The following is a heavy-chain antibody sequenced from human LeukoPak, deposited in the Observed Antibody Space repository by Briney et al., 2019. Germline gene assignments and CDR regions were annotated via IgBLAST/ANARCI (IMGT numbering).Heavy chain of an antibody. CDR3: ARDSYYDSSGYYSSEYFQH. CDR1: GYTFTGYY. Sequence: GASVKVSCKASGYTFTGYYMHWVRQAPGQGLEWMGWINQNSGGTNYAQKFQGRVTMTRDTSISTAYMELSRLRSDDTAVYYCARDSYYDSSGYYSSEYFQHWGQGTLVTVSS. J-gene: IGHJ1*01. V-gene: IGHV1-2*02. CDR2: INQNSGGT. D-gene: IGHD3-22*01.